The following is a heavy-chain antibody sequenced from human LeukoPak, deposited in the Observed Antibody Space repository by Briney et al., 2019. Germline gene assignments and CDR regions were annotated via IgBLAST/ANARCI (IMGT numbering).Heavy chain of an antibody. Sequence: SVKVSCKASGGTFNNYAINWVRQAPGQGLEWVGRLIPLFGTPNYAQKFQGKVTITADESTSTFYMDLSGLRSEDTAVYYCARDSGGGTYDFSDWGQGTLVTVSS. CDR2: LIPLFGTP. V-gene: IGHV1-69*13. CDR1: GGTFNNYA. CDR3: ARDSGGGTYDFSD. D-gene: IGHD3-3*01. J-gene: IGHJ4*02.